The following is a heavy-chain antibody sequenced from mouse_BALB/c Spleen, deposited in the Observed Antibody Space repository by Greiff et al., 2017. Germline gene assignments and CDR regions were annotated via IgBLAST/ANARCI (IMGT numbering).Heavy chain of an antibody. J-gene: IGHJ3*01. V-gene: IGHV2-9*02. D-gene: IGHD1-1*01. CDR3: ARDGHYSSGFAY. Sequence: VQVVESGPGLVAPSQSLSITCTVSGFSLTSYGVHWVRQPPGKGLEWLGVIWAGGSTNYNSALMSRLSISKDNSKSQVFLKMNSLQTEDTAMYYCARDGHYSSGFAYWGQGTLVTVSA. CDR1: GFSLTSYG. CDR2: IWAGGST.